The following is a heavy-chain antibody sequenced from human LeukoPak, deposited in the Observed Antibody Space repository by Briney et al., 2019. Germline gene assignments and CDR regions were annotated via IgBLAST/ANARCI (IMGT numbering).Heavy chain of an antibody. D-gene: IGHD3-10*01. J-gene: IGHJ5*02. CDR3: ARCLTSEWVGELLRFRFDP. CDR2: IYYSGST. CDR1: GGSISSSSYY. Sequence: SETLSLTCTVSGGSISSSSYYWGWIRKPPGKGLEWIGSIYYSGSTYYNPYLKSRVTIYVDTSKTQVSLKLSSVTAADTAVYYCARCLTSEWVGELLRFRFDPWGQGTLVTVSS. V-gene: IGHV4-39*01.